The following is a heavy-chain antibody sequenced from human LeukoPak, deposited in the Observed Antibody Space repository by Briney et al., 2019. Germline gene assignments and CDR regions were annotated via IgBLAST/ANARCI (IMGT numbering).Heavy chain of an antibody. V-gene: IGHV4-31*03. CDR3: ARDLWR. CDR1: GESIKNPDFY. Sequence: SETLSLTCTVSGESIKNPDFYRSWIRLRPGKGLEWIGNAHYTGSAYYNPSLNNRATISVDTSRSQFSLRLTSVSDADTAIYYCARDLWRWGQGTRVIVSS. CDR2: AHYTGSA. J-gene: IGHJ1*01.